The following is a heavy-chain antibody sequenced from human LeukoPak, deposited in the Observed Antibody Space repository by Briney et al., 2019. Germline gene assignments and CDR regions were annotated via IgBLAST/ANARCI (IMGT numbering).Heavy chain of an antibody. J-gene: IGHJ6*03. CDR1: GFTFSSYA. CDR2: LYGSGETT. CDR3: AKTAGMTRQVYYMDV. D-gene: IGHD1-1*01. V-gene: IGHV3-23*01. Sequence: GGSLRLSCAASGFTFSSYAMSWARQAPGKGLEWVSALYGSGETTYYADSVKGRFTVSRDNSKNTLYLQMDGLRAEDTAVYYCAKTAGMTRQVYYMDVWGKGATVTVSS.